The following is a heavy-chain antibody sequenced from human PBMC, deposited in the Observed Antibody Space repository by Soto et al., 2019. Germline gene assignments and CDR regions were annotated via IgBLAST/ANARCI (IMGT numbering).Heavy chain of an antibody. V-gene: IGHV4-59*01. J-gene: IGHJ5*02. CDR1: GGSISSYY. CDR3: ARDGLLDCSGGSCYPWFDP. CDR2: IYYSGST. D-gene: IGHD2-15*01. Sequence: SETLSLTCTVSGGSISSYYWSWIRQPPGKGLEWIGYIYYSGSTNYIPSLKSRVTISVDTSKNQFSLKLSSVTAADTAVYYCARDGLLDCSGGSCYPWFDPWGQGTLVTVSS.